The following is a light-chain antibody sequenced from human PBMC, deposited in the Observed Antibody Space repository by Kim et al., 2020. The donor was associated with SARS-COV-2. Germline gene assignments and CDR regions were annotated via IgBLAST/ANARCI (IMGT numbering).Light chain of an antibody. CDR1: RSDVGGYNY. CDR2: DVS. J-gene: IGLJ3*02. CDR3: SSYPGSNNLGV. Sequence: QTITISCTGTRSDVGGYNYVSWYQHHPGKAPKPMIYDVSKRPSGVPDRCSGSKSGHTASLTVSGLQAEDEADYYCSSYPGSNNLGVFGGGTQLTVL. V-gene: IGLV2-8*01.